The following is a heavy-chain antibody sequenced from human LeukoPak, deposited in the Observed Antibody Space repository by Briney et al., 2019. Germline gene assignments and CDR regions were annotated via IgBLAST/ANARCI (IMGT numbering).Heavy chain of an antibody. CDR2: INPSSGST. J-gene: IGHJ4*02. Sequence: GASVKVSCKASGYTFTSYYMHWVRQAPGQGLEWMGLINPSSGSTSNAQKFQGGVTMTRDTSTSTVYMELSSLRSEDTAVYYCARDGEYYDSRGSYFDSWGQGTLVTVSS. V-gene: IGHV1-46*01. CDR3: ARDGEYYDSRGSYFDS. D-gene: IGHD3-22*01. CDR1: GYTFTSYY.